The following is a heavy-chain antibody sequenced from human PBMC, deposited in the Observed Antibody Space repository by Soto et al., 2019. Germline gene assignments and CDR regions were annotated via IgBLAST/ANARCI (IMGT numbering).Heavy chain of an antibody. D-gene: IGHD3-22*01. J-gene: IGHJ4*02. V-gene: IGHV1-3*01. CDR1: GYTFTSYA. CDR2: INAGNGNT. CDR3: ARSSGYYYVDY. Sequence: QVQLVQSGAEVKKPGASVKVSCKASGYTFTSYAMHWVRQAPGQRLEWMGWINAGNGNTKYSQKFQGRVTITRDTYESTAYMELSSLRSEDTAVYYCARSSGYYYVDYWGQGTLVTVPP.